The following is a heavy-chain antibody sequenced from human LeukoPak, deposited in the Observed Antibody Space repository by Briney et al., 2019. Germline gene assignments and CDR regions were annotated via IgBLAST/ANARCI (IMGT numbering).Heavy chain of an antibody. CDR2: IYYSGST. Sequence: PSETLSLTCTVSGGSISGYYWSWIRQPPGKGLEWIGNIYYSGSTNYNPSLKSRVTISADPSENHFSLILSSVTAADTAVYYCARHCTAWYEAGHWGEGTLVTVSS. D-gene: IGHD6-19*01. CDR1: GGSISGYY. CDR3: ARHCTAWYEAGH. J-gene: IGHJ4*02. V-gene: IGHV4-59*08.